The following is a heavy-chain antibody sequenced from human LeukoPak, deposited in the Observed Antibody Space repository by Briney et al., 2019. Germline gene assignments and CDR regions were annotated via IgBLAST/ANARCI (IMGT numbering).Heavy chain of an antibody. Sequence: ASVTVSFTSSGYTFTIYDINWVRQAAGQGCAGLGWMNPNSGNTGYAQQFQGRVTTTRNTSISTAYMELSSLRSEDTAVYYCARGQYGDDSSGYYNYWGQGTLVTVSS. V-gene: IGHV1-8*01. CDR1: GYTFTIYD. CDR2: MNPNSGNT. CDR3: ARGQYGDDSSGYYNY. J-gene: IGHJ4*02. D-gene: IGHD3-22*01.